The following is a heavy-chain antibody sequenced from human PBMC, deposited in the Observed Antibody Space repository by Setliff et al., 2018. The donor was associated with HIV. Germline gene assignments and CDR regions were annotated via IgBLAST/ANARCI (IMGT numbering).Heavy chain of an antibody. V-gene: IGHV3-66*02. CDR1: GFTVSSNY. CDR2: LYSGGST. CDR3: ARDRVYYDSSGSYGSYWYFDL. J-gene: IGHJ2*01. D-gene: IGHD3-22*01. Sequence: GESLKISCAASGFTVSSNYMSWVRQAPGKGLEWVSVLYSGGSTYYADSVKGRFTISRDNSKNTLYLQMNSLRADDTAVYYCARDRVYYDSSGSYGSYWYFDLWGRGTLVTVSS.